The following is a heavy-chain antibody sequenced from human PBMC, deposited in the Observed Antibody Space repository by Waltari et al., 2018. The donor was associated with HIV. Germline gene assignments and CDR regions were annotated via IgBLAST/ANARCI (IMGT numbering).Heavy chain of an antibody. Sequence: QLQLQESGPGLVKPSETLSLTCTVSGGSISSSSYYWGWIRQPPGKGLEWIGSIYYSGSTYYNPSLKRRVTISVDTSKNQFSLKLSSVTAADTAVYYCARYSYGPAGYFDYWGQGTLVTVSS. J-gene: IGHJ4*02. D-gene: IGHD5-18*01. V-gene: IGHV4-39*01. CDR2: IYYSGST. CDR3: ARYSYGPAGYFDY. CDR1: GGSISSSSYY.